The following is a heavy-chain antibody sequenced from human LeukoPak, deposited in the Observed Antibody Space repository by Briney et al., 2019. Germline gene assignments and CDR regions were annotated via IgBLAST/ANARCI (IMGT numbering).Heavy chain of an antibody. CDR3: ARAGITMVRGVIIDWFDP. CDR2: ISYDGSNK. J-gene: IGHJ5*02. Sequence: GGSLRLSCAASGFTFSSYAMHWVRQAPGKGLEWVAVISYDGSNKYYADSVKGRFTISRDNSKNTLYLQMNSLRAEDTAVYYCARAGITMVRGVIIDWFDPWGQGTLVTVSS. CDR1: GFTFSSYA. V-gene: IGHV3-30*04. D-gene: IGHD3-10*01.